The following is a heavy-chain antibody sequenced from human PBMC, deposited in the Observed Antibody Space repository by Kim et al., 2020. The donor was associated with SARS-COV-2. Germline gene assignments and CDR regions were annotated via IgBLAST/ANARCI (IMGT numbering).Heavy chain of an antibody. CDR3: ARSGNTGDY. V-gene: IGHV4-34*01. D-gene: IGHD1-26*01. Sequence: GSTNDNPSLKSRVTISVDTSKSQFSLKLSSVTAADTAVYYCARSGNTGDYWGQGTLVTVSS. CDR2: GST. J-gene: IGHJ4*02.